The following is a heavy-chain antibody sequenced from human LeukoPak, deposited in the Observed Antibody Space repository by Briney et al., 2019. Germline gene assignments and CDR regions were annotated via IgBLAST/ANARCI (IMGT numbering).Heavy chain of an antibody. Sequence: GSQRLSCAASGFTVTSSYMSWVRQAPGKGLEWIGYIYYGGSTYYNPSLKSRVTISVDTSKNQFSLKLSSVTAADAAVYYCARGRSRAAADYYYGMDVWGQGARSPSP. V-gene: IGHV4-59*02. CDR2: IYYGGST. J-gene: IGHJ6*02. CDR1: GFTVTSSY. D-gene: IGHD6-13*01. CDR3: ARGRSRAAADYYYGMDV.